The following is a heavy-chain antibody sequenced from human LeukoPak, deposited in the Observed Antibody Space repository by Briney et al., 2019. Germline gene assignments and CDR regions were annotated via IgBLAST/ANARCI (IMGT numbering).Heavy chain of an antibody. Sequence: PSETLSLTCTVSGGSISNYYWGWIRQPPGKGLEWIGSIHHSGSTYYNPSLKSRVTMSVDTSKNQFSLKLSSVTAADTAVYYCARDVYEQWLPGAFDYWGQGTLVTVSS. CDR2: IHHSGST. V-gene: IGHV4-39*07. CDR3: ARDVYEQWLPGAFDY. CDR1: GGSISNYY. J-gene: IGHJ4*02. D-gene: IGHD6-19*01.